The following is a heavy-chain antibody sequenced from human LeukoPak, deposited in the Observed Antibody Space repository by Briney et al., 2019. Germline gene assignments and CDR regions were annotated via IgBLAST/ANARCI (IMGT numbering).Heavy chain of an antibody. CDR3: ARGRITMIVVAPVADAFDI. V-gene: IGHV4-38-2*02. CDR1: GYSVNNAYY. CDR2: IYYSGST. Sequence: SETLSLTCIVSGYSVNNAYYWGWIRQPPGKGLEWIGSIYYSGSTYYNPSLKSRVTISVDTSKNQFSLKLSPVTAADTAVYYCARGRITMIVVAPVADAFDIWGQGTMVTVSS. J-gene: IGHJ3*02. D-gene: IGHD3-22*01.